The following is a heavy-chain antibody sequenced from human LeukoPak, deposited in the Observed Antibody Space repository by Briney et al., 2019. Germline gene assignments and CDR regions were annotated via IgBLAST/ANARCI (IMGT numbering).Heavy chain of an antibody. CDR1: GASVSSSH. D-gene: IGHD2/OR15-2a*01. J-gene: IGHJ4*02. CDR2: VDYNGGT. Sequence: SETLSLTCTVSGASVSSSHWNWVRQPPGKGLEWIGNVDYNGGTKYNPSLKSRVTMSLDTSKNQFSLKLKFVTAADTALYYCARGFYEPFDCWGQGTLVTVSS. CDR3: ARGFYEPFDC. V-gene: IGHV4-59*02.